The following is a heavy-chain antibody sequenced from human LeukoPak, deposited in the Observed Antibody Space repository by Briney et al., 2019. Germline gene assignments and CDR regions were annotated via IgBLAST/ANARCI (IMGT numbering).Heavy chain of an antibody. CDR2: IYYSGST. Sequence: SETLSLTCTVSGGSISSYYWSWIRQPPGKGLEWIGYIYYSGSTYYNPSLKSRVTISVDTSKNQFSLKLSSVTAADTAVYYCARAGGGDPHNWFDPWGQGTLVTVSS. CDR1: GGSISSYY. J-gene: IGHJ5*02. V-gene: IGHV4-59*12. CDR3: ARAGGGDPHNWFDP. D-gene: IGHD2-21*01.